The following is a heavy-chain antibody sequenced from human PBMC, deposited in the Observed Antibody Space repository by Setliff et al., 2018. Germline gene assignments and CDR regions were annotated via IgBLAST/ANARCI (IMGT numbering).Heavy chain of an antibody. CDR3: ARSPANGGHDAFDV. V-gene: IGHV3-21*01. D-gene: IGHD6-25*01. Sequence: GGALRLSCAASGFTFSTYSMHWVRQAPGKGLEWVSSISPSSIYIYYADSGKGRFTISRDNGKNSLSLQMNSLGADDTAVYYCARSPANGGHDAFDVWGQGTMVTVSS. J-gene: IGHJ3*01. CDR1: GFTFSTYS. CDR2: ISPSSIYI.